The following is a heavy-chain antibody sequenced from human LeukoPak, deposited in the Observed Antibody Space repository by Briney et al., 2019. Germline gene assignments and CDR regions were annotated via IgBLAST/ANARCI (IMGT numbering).Heavy chain of an antibody. CDR2: IYHSGST. CDR1: GGSISSGGYY. V-gene: IGHV4-30-2*03. D-gene: IGHD3-3*01. Sequence: PSETLSLTCTVSGGSISSGGYYWSWIRQPPGKGLEWIGYIYHSGSTYYNPSLKSRVTISVDTSKNQFSLKLSSVTAADTAVYYCARRGSGSGGDYWGQGTLVTVSS. CDR3: ARRGSGSGGDY. J-gene: IGHJ4*02.